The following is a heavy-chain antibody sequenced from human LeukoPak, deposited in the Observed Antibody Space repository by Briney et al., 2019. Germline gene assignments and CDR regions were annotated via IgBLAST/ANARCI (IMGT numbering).Heavy chain of an antibody. D-gene: IGHD2-8*02. V-gene: IGHV1-2*02. J-gene: IGHJ5*02. CDR2: MNINNGDT. CDR3: ARGTGSSWFDP. Sequence: ASVKVSCVASGYTFTAHYMHWVRQAPGQGLEWMGCMNINNGDTKKTQKRQGRVTMTRDTSISTAYLELSGLTSDDTAVFYCARGTGSSWFDPWGQGTLVTVSS. CDR1: GYTFTAHY.